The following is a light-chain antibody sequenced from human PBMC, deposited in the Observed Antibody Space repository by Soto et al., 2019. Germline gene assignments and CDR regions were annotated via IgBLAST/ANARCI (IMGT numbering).Light chain of an antibody. Sequence: DIQMTQSPSSLSASVGDRVTITCQASQDISNYLNWYQQKPGKAPKLLIYDASNLETGVPSRFSGSGSGTDITFTISSMQPEDIATYYCQQYDNLPRYTFGQGPQLEIK. J-gene: IGKJ2*01. CDR1: QDISNY. V-gene: IGKV1-33*01. CDR3: QQYDNLPRYT. CDR2: DAS.